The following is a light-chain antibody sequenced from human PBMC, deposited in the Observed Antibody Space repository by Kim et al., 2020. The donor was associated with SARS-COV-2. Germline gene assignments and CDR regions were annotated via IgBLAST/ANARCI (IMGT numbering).Light chain of an antibody. J-gene: IGKJ1*01. CDR1: QSVNNW. V-gene: IGKV1-5*03. CDR3: QQSNSRPWT. Sequence: ASLGDRVTIPCRASQSVNNWLAWYQQKPGTAPKLLIYSTSTLQTGVPLRFSGSGSGTEFTLTISSLHPEDFATYYCQQSNSRPWTFGQGTKVDIK. CDR2: STS.